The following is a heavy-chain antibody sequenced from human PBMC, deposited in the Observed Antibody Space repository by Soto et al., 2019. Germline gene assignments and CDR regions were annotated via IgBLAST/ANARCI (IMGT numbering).Heavy chain of an antibody. D-gene: IGHD3-16*01. CDR1: GGSINNYY. Sequence: QVQLQESGPGLVKPSETLSLTCTVSGGSINNYYWSWIRQPPGKGLEWIAYIYYNGHTNYNPSLKSRVTISLDTPKNQFSLKLNSVTAADTALYYCARGGYDRSHWGQGTLVTVSS. CDR3: ARGGYDRSH. J-gene: IGHJ4*02. CDR2: IYYNGHT. V-gene: IGHV4-59*01.